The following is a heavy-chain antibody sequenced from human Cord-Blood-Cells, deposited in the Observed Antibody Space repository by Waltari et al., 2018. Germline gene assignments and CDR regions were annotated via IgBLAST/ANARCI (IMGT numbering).Heavy chain of an antibody. Sequence: MCVSWIRQPPGKALEWLALIDWDDDKYYSTSLKTRLTISKDTSKNQVVLTMTNMDPVDTATYYCARTRLRSKTGAFDIWGQGTMVTVSS. D-gene: IGHD4-17*01. V-gene: IGHV2-70*01. CDR3: ARTRLRSKTGAFDI. CDR2: IDWDDDK. CDR1: MC. J-gene: IGHJ3*02.